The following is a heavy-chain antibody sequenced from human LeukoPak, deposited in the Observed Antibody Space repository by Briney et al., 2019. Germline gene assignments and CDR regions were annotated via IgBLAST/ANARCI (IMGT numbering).Heavy chain of an antibody. V-gene: IGHV4-61*02. Sequence: PSETLSLTCTVAGGSTSSGSSYWSWLRQPAGNGREWTGRIYTSGSTNYNPTLKSRVTISVDTSKTQFSLKLSSVTAADTAVYYCARTYDNPRIDYWRQGTLVTVSS. CDR2: IYTSGST. CDR1: GGSTSSGSSY. D-gene: IGHD3-22*01. CDR3: ARTYDNPRIDY. J-gene: IGHJ4*02.